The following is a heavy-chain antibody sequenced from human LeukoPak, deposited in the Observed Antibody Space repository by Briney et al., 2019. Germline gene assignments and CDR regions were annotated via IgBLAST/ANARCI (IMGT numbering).Heavy chain of an antibody. Sequence: SETLSLTCTVSGGSISSYYWSWIRQPPGKGLEWIGYIYYSGSTNYNPSLKSRVTISVDTSKNQFSLKLSSVTAADTAVYYCAREGTTVTHDDAFDIWGRGTMVTVSS. J-gene: IGHJ3*02. D-gene: IGHD4-17*01. CDR2: IYYSGST. CDR3: AREGTTVTHDDAFDI. V-gene: IGHV4-59*01. CDR1: GGSISSYY.